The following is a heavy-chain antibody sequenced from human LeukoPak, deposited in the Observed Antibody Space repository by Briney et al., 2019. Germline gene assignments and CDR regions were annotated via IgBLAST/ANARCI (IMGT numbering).Heavy chain of an antibody. CDR1: GFTFSSYA. J-gene: IGHJ4*02. V-gene: IGHV3-30-3*01. CDR2: ISYDGSNK. D-gene: IGHD4-11*01. CDR3: ARDMTTVTTHLPNY. Sequence: PGRSLRLSCAASGFTFSSYAMHWVRQAPGKGLEWVAVISYDGSNKYYADSVKGRFTISRDNSKNTLYLQMNSLGAEDTAVYYCARDMTTVTTHLPNYWGQGTLVTVSS.